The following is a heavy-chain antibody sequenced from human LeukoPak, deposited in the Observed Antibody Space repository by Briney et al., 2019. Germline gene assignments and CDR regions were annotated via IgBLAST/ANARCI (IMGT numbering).Heavy chain of an antibody. J-gene: IGHJ4*02. CDR2: VSGSGGNT. V-gene: IGHV3-23*01. Sequence: GGSLRLSCAASGFSFSSYAMSWVRQAPGKGLEWVSAVSGSGGNTYYADSVKGRFTMSRDNSKNTLYLQMNSLRAEDTAVYYCARAYNWNDPSPFDYWGQGTLVTVSS. CDR1: GFSFSSYA. D-gene: IGHD1-1*01. CDR3: ARAYNWNDPSPFDY.